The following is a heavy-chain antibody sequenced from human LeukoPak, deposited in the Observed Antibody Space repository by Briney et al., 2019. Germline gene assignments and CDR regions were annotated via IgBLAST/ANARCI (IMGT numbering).Heavy chain of an antibody. CDR1: GFTFSSYG. V-gene: IGHV3-33*01. D-gene: IGHD4-11*01. J-gene: IGHJ4*02. CDR3: ARDEDSNYYYFDY. Sequence: GGSLRLSCAASGFTFSSYGMHWVRQAPGKGLEWVAVIWYDGSNKYYADSVKGRFTISRDNSKNTLYLQMNSLRAEDTAVYYCARDEDSNYYYFDYWGQGTLVTVPS. CDR2: IWYDGSNK.